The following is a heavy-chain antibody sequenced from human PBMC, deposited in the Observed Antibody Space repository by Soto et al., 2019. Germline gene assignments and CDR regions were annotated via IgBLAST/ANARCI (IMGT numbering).Heavy chain of an antibody. Sequence: ASVNVSCKASGYTFTSYGISWVRQAPGQGLEWMGWISAYSVNTHYAQKFQGRVTMTTDTSTSTAYMELRSLRSDDTAVYYCARDSRVEPATAIPTFDYWGQGTLVTVSS. CDR1: GYTFTSYG. J-gene: IGHJ4*02. CDR2: ISAYSVNT. CDR3: ARDSRVEPATAIPTFDY. D-gene: IGHD2-21*02. V-gene: IGHV1-18*01.